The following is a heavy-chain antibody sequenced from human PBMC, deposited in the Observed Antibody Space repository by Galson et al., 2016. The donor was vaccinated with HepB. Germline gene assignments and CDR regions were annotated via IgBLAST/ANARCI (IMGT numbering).Heavy chain of an antibody. CDR1: GYTFVSYA. D-gene: IGHD2-15*01. CDR3: AGGDFREAPYSPDF. V-gene: IGHV1-18*01. CDR2: ISGHNGKT. J-gene: IGHJ4*02. Sequence: SVKVSCKASGYTFVSYAITWVRQAPGQGPEWMGWISGHNGKTNYARKFQGRVTLTEDTSTETAYMELSSLRDDDTALYYCAGGDFREAPYSPDFWGQGTLVTVSP.